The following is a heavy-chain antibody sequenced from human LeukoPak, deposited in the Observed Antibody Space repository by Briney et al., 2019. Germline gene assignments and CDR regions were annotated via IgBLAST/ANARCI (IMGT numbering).Heavy chain of an antibody. CDR3: ARARYVNSFYAFDI. CDR1: GGSISGYF. Sequence: PSETLPLTCTVSGGSISGYFWSWIRQPPGKGLEWIGYLSKSGNTNYSPSLKSRVTIFGDTSKNQFFLKLSSVTAADTAVYYCARARYVNSFYAFDIWGQGTLVTVSS. D-gene: IGHD3-9*01. J-gene: IGHJ3*02. CDR2: LSKSGNT. V-gene: IGHV4-59*01.